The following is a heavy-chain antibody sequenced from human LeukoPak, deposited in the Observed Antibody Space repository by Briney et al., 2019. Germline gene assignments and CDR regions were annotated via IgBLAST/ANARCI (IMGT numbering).Heavy chain of an antibody. CDR3: ARNMAH. J-gene: IGHJ4*02. V-gene: IGHV4-61*01. CDR1: GGSISSSSYY. Sequence: SETLSLTCTVSGGSISSSSYYWSWIRQPPGKGLEWIGYLYDSGSTIYNPSLKSRVTISLDTSKNQLSLTLNSVTAADTAVYYCARNMAHWGQGTLVTVSS. CDR2: LYDSGST. D-gene: IGHD2/OR15-2a*01.